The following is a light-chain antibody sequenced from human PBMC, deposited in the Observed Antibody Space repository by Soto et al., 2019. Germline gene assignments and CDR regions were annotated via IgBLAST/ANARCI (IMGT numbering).Light chain of an antibody. CDR1: QSVSSSN. J-gene: IGKJ3*01. CDR2: GAS. CDR3: QYGSSPLFT. Sequence: EIVLTQSPGTLSLSPGEKATLSCRASQSVSSSNLAWYQQTPGQAPRLLIYGASSRATGIPDRFSGSVSGTDFTLTISRLEPEDFAVYYCQYGSSPLFTFGPGTTVDIK. V-gene: IGKV3-20*01.